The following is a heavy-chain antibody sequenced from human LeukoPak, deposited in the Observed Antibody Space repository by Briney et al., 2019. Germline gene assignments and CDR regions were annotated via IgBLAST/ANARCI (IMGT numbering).Heavy chain of an antibody. CDR1: GYTFTGYY. V-gene: IGHV1-2*02. Sequence: ASVKVSCKASGYTFTGYYMHWVRQAPGRGLEWMGWINPNSGGTNYAQKFQGRVTMTRDTSISTAYMELSRLRSDDTAVYYCAGVPDTATDQDGAFDIWGQGTMVTVSS. CDR3: AGVPDTATDQDGAFDI. J-gene: IGHJ3*02. CDR2: INPNSGGT. D-gene: IGHD5-18*01.